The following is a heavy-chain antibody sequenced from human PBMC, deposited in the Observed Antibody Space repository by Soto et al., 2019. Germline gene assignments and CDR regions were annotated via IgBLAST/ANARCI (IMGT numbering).Heavy chain of an antibody. V-gene: IGHV1-8*01. Sequence: QVQLGQSGAEVKKPGASVKVSCKASGYTFTSYDINWVRQATGQGLEWMGWMNPNSGNTGYAQKFQGRVTMTRNTSISTAYMELSSLRSEDTAVYYCARGTRYSSSWYGGYYYYYMDVWGKGTTVTVSS. CDR2: MNPNSGNT. D-gene: IGHD6-13*01. J-gene: IGHJ6*03. CDR1: GYTFTSYD. CDR3: ARGTRYSSSWYGGYYYYYMDV.